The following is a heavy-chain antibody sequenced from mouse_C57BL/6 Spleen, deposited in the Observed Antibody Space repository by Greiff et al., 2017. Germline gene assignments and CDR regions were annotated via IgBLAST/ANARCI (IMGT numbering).Heavy chain of an antibody. D-gene: IGHD1-1*01. CDR1: GYTFTSYW. CDR2: IHPSDSDT. V-gene: IGHV1-74*01. CDR3: AIPYVYYYAMDY. J-gene: IGHJ4*01. Sequence: QVQLQQPGAELVKPGASVKVSCKASGYTFTSYWMHWVKQRPGQGLEWIGRIHPSDSDTNYNQKFKGKATFTVDKSSSTAYMQLSSLTSEDSAVYYCAIPYVYYYAMDYWGQGTSVTVSS.